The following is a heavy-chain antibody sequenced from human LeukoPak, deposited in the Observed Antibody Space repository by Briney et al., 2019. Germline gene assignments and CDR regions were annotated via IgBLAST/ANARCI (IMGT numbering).Heavy chain of an antibody. V-gene: IGHV3-21*01. CDR3: ARAPTVLVGYCSSSSCQADY. J-gene: IGHJ4*02. CDR2: ISGDSRYI. D-gene: IGHD2-2*01. CDR1: GFTFSSYS. Sequence: GGSLRLSCAASGFTFSSYSMNWVRQAPGKGLEWVSAISGDSRYIYYADSVRGRFTISRDNAENSLYLQMHSLRVEDTAVYYCARAPTVLVGYCSSSSCQADYWGQGTLVTVSS.